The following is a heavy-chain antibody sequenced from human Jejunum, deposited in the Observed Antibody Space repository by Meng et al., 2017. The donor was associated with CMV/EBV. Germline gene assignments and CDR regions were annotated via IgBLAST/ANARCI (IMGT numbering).Heavy chain of an antibody. J-gene: IGHJ4*02. CDR2: INTDGSST. CDR1: GLTFSSYW. V-gene: IGHV3-74*01. D-gene: IGHD6-13*01. Sequence: VRPGESGGGLVQPGGALRLSCAASGLTFSSYWMHWVRQAPGKGLVWVSRINTDGSSTTYAESVKGRFTFSRDNAKNTLYLQMNSLRAEDTAVYYCAREGVSSSWSSDFWGQGTLVTVSS. CDR3: AREGVSSSWSSDF.